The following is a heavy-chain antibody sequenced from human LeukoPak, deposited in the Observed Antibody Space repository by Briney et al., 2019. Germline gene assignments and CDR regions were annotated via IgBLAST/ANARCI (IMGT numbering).Heavy chain of an antibody. V-gene: IGHV4-39*01. CDR2: IYYSGST. J-gene: IGHJ4*02. CDR3: ASRSTYYYGSGSYYWSY. Sequence: PSETLSLTCTVSGGSISSSNYYWGWIRQPPGKGLEWIGSIYYSGSTYYNPSLKSRVTISVDTSKNQFSLKLSSVTAADTAVYYCASRSTYYYGSGSYYWSYWGQGTLVTVSS. D-gene: IGHD3-10*01. CDR1: GGSISSSNYY.